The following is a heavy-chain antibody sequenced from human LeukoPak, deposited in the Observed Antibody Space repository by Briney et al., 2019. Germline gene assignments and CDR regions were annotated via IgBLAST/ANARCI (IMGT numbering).Heavy chain of an antibody. V-gene: IGHV5-51*01. J-gene: IGHJ3*02. CDR3: ARHGRRSGSYYTAAFDI. Sequence: KAGESLKISCKGSGYSFTSYWIGWVRQMPGKGLEWMGIIYPGDSDTRYSPSFQGQVTISADKSISTAYLQWSSLKASDTAMYYCARHGRRSGSYYTAAFDIWGQGTMVTVSS. CDR1: GYSFTSYW. D-gene: IGHD1-26*01. CDR2: IYPGDSDT.